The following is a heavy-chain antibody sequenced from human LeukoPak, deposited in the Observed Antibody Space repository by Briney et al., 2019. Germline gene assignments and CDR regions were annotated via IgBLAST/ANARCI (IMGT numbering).Heavy chain of an antibody. Sequence: GGSLRLSCAASGFTFSMYAMHWVRQAPGKGLEWVAVIWYDGSNKYYEDSVKGRFTISRDNSKNTLYLQMNSLRAEDTAVYYCARDFRDSGFDSWGQGTLVTVSS. CDR2: IWYDGSNK. D-gene: IGHD2-8*02. J-gene: IGHJ4*02. CDR1: GFTFSMYA. CDR3: ARDFRDSGFDS. V-gene: IGHV3-33*01.